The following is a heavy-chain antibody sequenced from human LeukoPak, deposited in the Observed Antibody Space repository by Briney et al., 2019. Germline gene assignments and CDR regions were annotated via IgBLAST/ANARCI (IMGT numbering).Heavy chain of an antibody. CDR2: IYYKGNT. CDR1: GGSIYSHY. CDR3: MRRDTGWNYSDY. Sequence: SETLSLTCAVSGGSIYSHYWGWIRQPQGTGLEWIGDIYYKGNTNYNPSLKSRVTISLDTSKNHLSLKLTSVVAADTAIYYCMRRDTGWNYSDYWGQGTLVTVSS. D-gene: IGHD6-19*01. V-gene: IGHV4-59*08. J-gene: IGHJ4*02.